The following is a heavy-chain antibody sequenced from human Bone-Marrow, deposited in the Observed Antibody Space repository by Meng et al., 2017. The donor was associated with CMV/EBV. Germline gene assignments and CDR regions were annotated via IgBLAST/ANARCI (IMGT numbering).Heavy chain of an antibody. Sequence: GESLKISCAASGFTFSSYSMNWVRQAPGKGLEWVSSISSSSSYIYYADSVKVRFTISRDNAKNSLYLQMNSLRAEDTAVYYRARAGDRARWIQLWLVAFDIWGQGTMVTVSS. CDR1: GFTFSSYS. V-gene: IGHV3-21*01. CDR3: ARAGDRARWIQLWLVAFDI. D-gene: IGHD5-18*01. CDR2: ISSSSSYI. J-gene: IGHJ3*02.